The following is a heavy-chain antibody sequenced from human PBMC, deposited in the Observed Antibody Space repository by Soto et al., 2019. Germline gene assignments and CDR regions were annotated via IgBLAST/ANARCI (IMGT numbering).Heavy chain of an antibody. V-gene: IGHV4-34*01. CDR1: GGSFSGYY. CDR2: INHSGST. Sequence: QVQLQQWGAGLLKPSETLSLTCAVYGGSFSGYYWSWIRQPPGKGLEWIGEINHSGSTNYNPSLKGRVTISVDTSKNQFSLKLSSVTAADTAVYYCASLPKDCSSTSCKNNWFDPWGQGTLVTVSS. CDR3: ASLPKDCSSTSCKNNWFDP. D-gene: IGHD2-2*01. J-gene: IGHJ5*02.